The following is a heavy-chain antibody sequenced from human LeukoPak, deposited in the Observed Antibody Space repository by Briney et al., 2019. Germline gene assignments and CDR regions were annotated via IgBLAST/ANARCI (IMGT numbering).Heavy chain of an antibody. V-gene: IGHV3-21*01. CDR3: ARDRIYYYYMDV. Sequence: GGSLRLSCAASGFTFNNYNMNWVRQAPGKGLEWVSSISDSSSYIYYADSVRGRFTISRDNAKNSLYLQMNSLRAEDTAVYYCARDRIYYYYMDVWGKGTTVTVSS. CDR1: GFTFNNYN. J-gene: IGHJ6*03. CDR2: ISDSSSYI.